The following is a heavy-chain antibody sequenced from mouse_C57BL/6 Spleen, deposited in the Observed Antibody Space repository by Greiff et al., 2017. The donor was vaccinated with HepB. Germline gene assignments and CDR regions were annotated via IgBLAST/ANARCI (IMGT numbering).Heavy chain of an antibody. CDR3: ARDGYDYDGPYFDY. CDR1: GFTFSSYA. D-gene: IGHD2-4*01. Sequence: EVQGVESGGGLVKPGGSLKLSCAASGFTFSSYAMSWVRQTPEKRLEWVATISDGGSYTYYPDNVKGRFTIARDNAKNNLYLQMSHLKSEDTAMYYCARDGYDYDGPYFDYWGQGTTLTVSS. CDR2: ISDGGSYT. V-gene: IGHV5-4*01. J-gene: IGHJ2*01.